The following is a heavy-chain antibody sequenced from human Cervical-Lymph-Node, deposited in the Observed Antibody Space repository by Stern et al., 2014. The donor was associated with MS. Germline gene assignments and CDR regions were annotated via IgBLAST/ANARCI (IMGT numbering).Heavy chain of an antibody. V-gene: IGHV5-51*01. Sequence: EVQLVESGAEVKKSGESLKISCKGAGYSFSSHWIAWVRQKPGKGLEWMGIIYPGDSDTRHSPSFQGQVSISVAKSTSTAYLQWSSLTDSDTAIYYCARQGNYHDSHAFDIWGQGTMVIVSS. CDR1: GYSFSSHW. CDR2: IYPGDSDT. J-gene: IGHJ3*02. D-gene: IGHD3-22*01. CDR3: ARQGNYHDSHAFDI.